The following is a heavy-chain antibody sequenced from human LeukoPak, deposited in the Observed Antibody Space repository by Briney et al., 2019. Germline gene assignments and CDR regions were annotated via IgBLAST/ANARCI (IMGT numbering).Heavy chain of an antibody. CDR1: GYTFTSYD. CDR3: ARGPGEIIYYYYYMDV. D-gene: IGHD3-10*01. CDR2: MNPNSGNT. Sequence: ASVKVSCKASGYTFTSYDISWVRQATGQGLEWMGWMNPNSGNTGYAQKFQGRVTMTRNTSISTAYMELSSLRSEDTAVYYCARGPGEIIYYYYYMDVWGKGTTVTVSS. J-gene: IGHJ6*03. V-gene: IGHV1-8*01.